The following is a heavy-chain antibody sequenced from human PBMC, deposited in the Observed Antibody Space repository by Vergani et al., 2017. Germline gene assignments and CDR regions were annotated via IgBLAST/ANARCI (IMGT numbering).Heavy chain of an antibody. D-gene: IGHD3-16*01. J-gene: IGHJ4*02. V-gene: IGHV3-30*02. CDR2: IQFDGSNQ. Sequence: QVQLVESGGGVVQRVGSLRLSCATSGFTLSNYDMQWIRQGPGKGLEFVAFIQFDGSNQYYADSVKGRFTLSRDFSKNTLYLKMNSLRTDDTATYYCAKHFRGWGIDYWGQGTQVIVSS. CDR1: GFTLSNYD. CDR3: AKHFRGWGIDY.